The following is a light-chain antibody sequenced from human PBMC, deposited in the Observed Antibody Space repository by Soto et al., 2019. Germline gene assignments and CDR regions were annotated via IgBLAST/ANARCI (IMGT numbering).Light chain of an antibody. J-gene: IGKJ1*01. CDR2: ATS. Sequence: DIQMTQSPSSLSASVGDRVTITCRASQSIASYLNWYQHKPGKAPNLLIYATSILQSGVPSRFSGSGSGTDFTLTISGLQPEDFATYYCQQSSSSPTWTFGQGTEVEIK. CDR1: QSIASY. V-gene: IGKV1-39*01. CDR3: QQSSSSPTWT.